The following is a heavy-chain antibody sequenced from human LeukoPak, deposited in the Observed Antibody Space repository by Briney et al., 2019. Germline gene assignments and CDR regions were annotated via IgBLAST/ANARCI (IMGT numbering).Heavy chain of an antibody. Sequence: GGSLRLSCVASGFTFNNYAIHWVRQTPGKGLEWVSSISAGGGGIYYTDSVKGRFTVSRDDSKNTLYLQMNSLRVEDTALYYCAKESNGRRFDFDYWGQGTLATVSS. J-gene: IGHJ4*02. CDR2: ISAGGGGI. D-gene: IGHD1-26*01. CDR3: AKESNGRRFDFDY. V-gene: IGHV3-23*01. CDR1: GFTFNNYA.